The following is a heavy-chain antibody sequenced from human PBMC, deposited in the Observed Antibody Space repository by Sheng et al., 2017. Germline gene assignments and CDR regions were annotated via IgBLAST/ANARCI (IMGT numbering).Heavy chain of an antibody. D-gene: IGHD1-26*01. Sequence: QVQLVQSGAEVKKPGASVKVSCKASGYTFTSYGISWVRQAPGQGLEWMGWISAYNGNTNYAQKLQGRVTMTTDTSTSTAYMELRSLRSDDTAVYYCARLSREPPYYYYYYMDVWGKGTTVTVSS. CDR3: ARLSREPPYYYYYYMDV. CDR2: ISAYNGNT. V-gene: IGHV1-18*01. J-gene: IGHJ6*03. CDR1: GYTFTSYG.